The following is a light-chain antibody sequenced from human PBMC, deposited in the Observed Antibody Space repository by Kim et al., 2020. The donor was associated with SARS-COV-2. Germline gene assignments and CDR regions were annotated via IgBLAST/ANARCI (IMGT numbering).Light chain of an antibody. CDR1: QGLSNY. CDR2: GAS. CDR3: QKYITDPWT. Sequence: ASVGDRVTVTCRASQGLSNYLAWYQQKPGKVPKLLIYGASTLQSGVPSRFSGSGSGTDFTLTISSLQPEDVATYYCQKYITDPWTFGQGTKVDIK. J-gene: IGKJ1*01. V-gene: IGKV1-27*01.